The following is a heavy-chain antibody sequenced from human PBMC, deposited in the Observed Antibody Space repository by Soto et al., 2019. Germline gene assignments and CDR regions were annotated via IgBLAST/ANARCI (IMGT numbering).Heavy chain of an antibody. V-gene: IGHV3-30-3*01. D-gene: IGHD3-22*01. J-gene: IGHJ4*02. Sequence: ESGGGVVQPGRSLRLSCAASGFTFSSYALHWVRQAPGKGLEWVAVISYDGSNKYYADSVKGRFTISRDNSKNTLYLQMNSLRAEDTAVYYCARDTLYYYDSSGYYGGFDYWGQGTLVTVSS. CDR1: GFTFSSYA. CDR3: ARDTLYYYDSSGYYGGFDY. CDR2: ISYDGSNK.